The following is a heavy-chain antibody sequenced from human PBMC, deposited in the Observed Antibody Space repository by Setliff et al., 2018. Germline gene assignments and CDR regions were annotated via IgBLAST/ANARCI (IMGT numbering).Heavy chain of an antibody. CDR3: ARGYSGYDYLKPFDY. CDR2: IYYSGST. Sequence: SETLSLTCTVSGGSISSSSYYWGWIRQPPGKGLEWIGSIYYSGSTYYNPSLKSRVTISVDTSKNQFSLKLSSVTAADMAVYYCARGYSGYDYLKPFDYWGQGTLVTVSS. CDR1: GGSISSSSYY. V-gene: IGHV4-39*01. D-gene: IGHD5-12*01. J-gene: IGHJ4*02.